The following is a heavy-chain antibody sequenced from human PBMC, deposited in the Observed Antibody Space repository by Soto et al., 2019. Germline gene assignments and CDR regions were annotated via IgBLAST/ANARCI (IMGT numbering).Heavy chain of an antibody. CDR2: ISYYGTNE. V-gene: IGHV3-30*18. J-gene: IGHJ4*02. Sequence: GGSMRVSGEASGCNSSGYGMHWVRKDPGKGLEWVAVISYYGTNEYYEDSVKGRFTISRDNSKNTLYLQMNSLRIEDTAVYFCAKEDPSGRYSLDYWGQGSQVTVS. CDR3: AKEDPSGRYSLDY. D-gene: IGHD1-26*01. CDR1: GCNSSGYG.